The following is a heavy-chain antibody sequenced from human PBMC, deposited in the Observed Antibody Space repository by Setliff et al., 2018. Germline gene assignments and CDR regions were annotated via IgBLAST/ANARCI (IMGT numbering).Heavy chain of an antibody. CDR1: GDSISSGPYY. Sequence: SETLSLTCTVSGDSISSGPYYWSWIRQPAGKGLEWIGQIFSKGSTNANPSLMSRVTISMDTSKNQFSLRLTSMTAADTGVYYCARSIAAAATKFWGQGTAVTV. J-gene: IGHJ4*02. D-gene: IGHD6-25*01. CDR3: ARSIAAAATKF. CDR2: IFSKGST. V-gene: IGHV4-61*09.